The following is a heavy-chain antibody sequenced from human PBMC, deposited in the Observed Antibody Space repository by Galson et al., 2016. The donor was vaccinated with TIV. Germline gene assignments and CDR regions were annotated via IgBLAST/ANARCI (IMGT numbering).Heavy chain of an antibody. V-gene: IGHV3-23*01. CDR3: AKRKNYGGDAFDL. D-gene: IGHD4-23*01. CDR1: GFTFSTYA. J-gene: IGHJ3*01. Sequence: SLRLSCAASGFTFSTYAMNWVRQAPGKELEWVSGIVGTGGTTYYADSVKGRFTISSDNSKNALYLQMNSLRAADTAVYYCAKRKNYGGDAFDLWGQGTLVTVSS. CDR2: IVGTGGTT.